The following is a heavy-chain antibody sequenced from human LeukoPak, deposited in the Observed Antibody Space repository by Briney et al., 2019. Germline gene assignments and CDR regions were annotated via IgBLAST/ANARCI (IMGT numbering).Heavy chain of an antibody. CDR1: GYTFTSYG. CDR2: ISAYNGNT. V-gene: IGHV1-18*01. D-gene: IGHD6-19*01. CDR3: ARDYQVLAVAGDY. J-gene: IGHJ4*02. Sequence: GASVKVSCKASGYTFTSYGISWVRQAPGQGIEWMGWISAYNGNTNYTQKLQGRVTMTTDTPTNTAYMELRSLRSDDTAVYYCARDYQVLAVAGDYWGQGTLVTVSS.